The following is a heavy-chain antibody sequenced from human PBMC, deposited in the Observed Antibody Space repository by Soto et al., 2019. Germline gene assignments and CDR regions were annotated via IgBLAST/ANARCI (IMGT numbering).Heavy chain of an antibody. CDR3: ARDPSESLGYYYYMDV. CDR2: INPSGGST. V-gene: IGHV1-46*03. J-gene: IGHJ6*03. CDR1: GYTFTSYY. Sequence: ASVKVSCKASGYTFTSYYMHWVRQAPGQGLEWMGIINPSGGSTSYAQKFQGRVTMTRDTSTSTVYMELSSLRSEDTAVYYCARDPSESLGYYYYMDVWGKGTTVTVSS. D-gene: IGHD6-19*01.